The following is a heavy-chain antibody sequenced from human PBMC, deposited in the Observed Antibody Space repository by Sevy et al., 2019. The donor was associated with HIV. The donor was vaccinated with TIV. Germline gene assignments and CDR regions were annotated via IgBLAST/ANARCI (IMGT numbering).Heavy chain of an antibody. V-gene: IGHV4-30-4*01. CDR1: GGSISSGDYY. CDR2: IYYSGST. Sequence: SETLSLTCTVSGGSISSGDYYWSWIRQPPGKGLEWIGYIYYSGSTYYNPSLKSRVTISVDTSKNQFSLMLSSVTAADTAVYYCARGVGVSDAFDIWGQGTMVTVSS. J-gene: IGHJ3*02. D-gene: IGHD3-16*01. CDR3: ARGVGVSDAFDI.